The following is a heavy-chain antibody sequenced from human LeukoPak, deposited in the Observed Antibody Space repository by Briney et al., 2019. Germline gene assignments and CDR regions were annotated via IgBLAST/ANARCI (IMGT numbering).Heavy chain of an antibody. CDR2: ISYDGSNK. CDR1: GFTFSSYW. D-gene: IGHD3-16*01. J-gene: IGHJ6*02. CDR3: AKDLRGYVFYYYYGMDV. V-gene: IGHV3-30*18. Sequence: GGSLRLSCAASGFTFSSYWMSWVRQAPGKGLEWVAVISYDGSNKYYADSVKGRFTISRDNSKNTLYLQMNSLRAEDTAVYYCAKDLRGYVFYYYYGMDVWGQGTTVTVSS.